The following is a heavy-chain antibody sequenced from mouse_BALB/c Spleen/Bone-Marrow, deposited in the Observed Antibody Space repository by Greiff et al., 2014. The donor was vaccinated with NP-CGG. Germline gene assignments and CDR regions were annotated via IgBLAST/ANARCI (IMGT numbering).Heavy chain of an antibody. CDR2: ISDGGGYT. CDR1: GFTFSDYY. J-gene: IGHJ4*01. CDR3: ARSGERYGAMDY. V-gene: IGHV5-4*02. D-gene: IGHD2-10*02. Sequence: EVMLVESGGGLVKPGGSLKLSCAASGFTFSDYYMYWVRQTPEKRLEWVATISDGGGYTHYPDSVWGRFTISRDNAKNNLYLQMSSLKSEDTAMYYCARSGERYGAMDYWGQGTSVNVFS.